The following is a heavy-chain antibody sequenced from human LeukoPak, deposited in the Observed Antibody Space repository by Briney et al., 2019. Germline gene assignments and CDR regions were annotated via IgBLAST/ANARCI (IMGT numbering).Heavy chain of an antibody. Sequence: SETLSLTCTVSGGSISSYYWSWIRQPPGKGLEWIGYIYYSGSTNYNPSLKSRVTISVDTSKNQFSLKLSSVTAADTAVYYCARDSPPLRYCSGGSCLVPPAYWGQGTLVTVSS. CDR2: IYYSGST. V-gene: IGHV4-59*12. CDR3: ARDSPPLRYCSGGSCLVPPAY. D-gene: IGHD2-15*01. CDR1: GGSISSYY. J-gene: IGHJ4*02.